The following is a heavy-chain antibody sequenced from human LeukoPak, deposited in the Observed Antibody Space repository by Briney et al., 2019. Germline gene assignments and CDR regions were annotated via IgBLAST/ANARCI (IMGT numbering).Heavy chain of an antibody. D-gene: IGHD3-16*01. CDR2: IYTSGST. CDR1: GGSISSGIYY. CDR3: ARERRDHWGQSVEFDY. V-gene: IGHV4-61*02. Sequence: SETLSLTCIVSGGSISSGIYYWSWTRQPAGKGLEWIGRIYTSGSTNYNPSLKSRVTISVDTSKNQFSLKLNSVTAADTAVYYCARERRDHWGQSVEFDYWGQGTLVTVSS. J-gene: IGHJ4*02.